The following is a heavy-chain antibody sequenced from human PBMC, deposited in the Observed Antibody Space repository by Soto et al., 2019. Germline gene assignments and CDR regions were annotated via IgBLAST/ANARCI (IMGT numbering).Heavy chain of an antibody. CDR1: GYSFTSYW. Sequence: PGESVKISCKGSGYSFTSYWIGWVRQMPGKGLEWMGIIYLGDSDTRYSPSFQGQVTISADKSISTAYLQWSSLKASDTAMYYCARQTYCSSTSCYTVDSWGQGTLVTVSS. J-gene: IGHJ4*02. V-gene: IGHV5-51*01. D-gene: IGHD2-2*02. CDR2: IYLGDSDT. CDR3: ARQTYCSSTSCYTVDS.